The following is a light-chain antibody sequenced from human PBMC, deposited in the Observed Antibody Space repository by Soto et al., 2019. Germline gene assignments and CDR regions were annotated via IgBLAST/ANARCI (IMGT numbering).Light chain of an antibody. J-gene: IGLJ3*02. V-gene: IGLV1-40*01. CDR2: GNS. CDR3: QSYDSSLSAL. Sequence: QSVLTQPPSVSGAPGQRVTISCTGSSSNIGAGYYVHWYQQLPGKAPKLLIYGNSNRPSGVPDRFSGSKSGTSASLAITGLQAEDEADYYCQSYDSSLSALFGGGTKLTVL. CDR1: SSNIGAGYY.